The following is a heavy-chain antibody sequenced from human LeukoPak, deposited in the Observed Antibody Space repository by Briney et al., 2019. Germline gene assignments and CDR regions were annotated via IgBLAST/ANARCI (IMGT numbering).Heavy chain of an antibody. CDR3: ARDRDDYDILTGYHWDWFDP. CDR2: ISAYNGNT. Sequence: GASVKVSCKASGYTFTSYGISWVRQAPGQGLEWMGWISAYNGNTNYAQKLQGRVTMTTDTSTSTAYMELRSLRSDDTAVYYCARDRDDYDILTGYHWDWFDPWGQGTLVTVSS. J-gene: IGHJ5*02. CDR1: GYTFTSYG. V-gene: IGHV1-18*01. D-gene: IGHD3-9*01.